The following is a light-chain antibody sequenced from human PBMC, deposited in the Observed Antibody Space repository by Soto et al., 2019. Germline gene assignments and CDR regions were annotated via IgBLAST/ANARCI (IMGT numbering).Light chain of an antibody. CDR2: GAS. V-gene: IGKV3-15*01. Sequence: EIVMTQSPATLSVSPGERATLSCRASQSVSSNLAWYQQKPGQAPRLLIYGASTRATGIPARFSGSESGTEFTLTISSLQSEDFAVYYCQQYNNWPPEITFGQGTRLEIK. CDR1: QSVSSN. J-gene: IGKJ5*01. CDR3: QQYNNWPPEIT.